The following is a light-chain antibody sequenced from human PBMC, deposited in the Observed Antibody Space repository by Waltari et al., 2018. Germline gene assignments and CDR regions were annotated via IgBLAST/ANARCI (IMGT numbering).Light chain of an antibody. V-gene: IGKV3-15*01. J-gene: IGKJ2*01. Sequence: RATLSCRASQSVSTNVAWYQQKPGQAPRLLFYGASTRATDIPTRFSGSGSGTEFTLTISSLQSEDFAIYYCQQYNSWPPYTFGQGTKLEIK. CDR3: QQYNSWPPYT. CDR2: GAS. CDR1: QSVSTN.